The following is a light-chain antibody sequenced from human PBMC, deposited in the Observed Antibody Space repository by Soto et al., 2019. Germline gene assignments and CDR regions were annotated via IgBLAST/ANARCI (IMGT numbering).Light chain of an antibody. V-gene: IGKV3-20*01. Sequence: EVVLTQSPGTLSLSPGERATLSCRASQSVTNNYLASYQQRPGQAPRLLIFGSSDRATGIPDRFSGSGSCTDFTLTISRLEPEDFAVYYCHQYGSSPPYTFGQGTKLEIK. J-gene: IGKJ2*01. CDR1: QSVTNNY. CDR3: HQYGSSPPYT. CDR2: GSS.